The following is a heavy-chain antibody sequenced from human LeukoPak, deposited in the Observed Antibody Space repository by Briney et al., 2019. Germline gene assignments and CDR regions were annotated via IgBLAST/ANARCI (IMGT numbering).Heavy chain of an antibody. CDR3: ASGRPLGFDY. CDR2: IYYTGNT. V-gene: IGHV4-59*01. D-gene: IGHD1-26*01. CDR1: GDSISSYY. Sequence: SETLSLTCTVSGDSISSYYWNWIRQPPGKGLEWIGYIYYTGNTNYNPSLKSRVTVSVDTSKNQFSLKLSSVTAADTAVYYCASGRPLGFDYWGQGTLVTVSS. J-gene: IGHJ4*02.